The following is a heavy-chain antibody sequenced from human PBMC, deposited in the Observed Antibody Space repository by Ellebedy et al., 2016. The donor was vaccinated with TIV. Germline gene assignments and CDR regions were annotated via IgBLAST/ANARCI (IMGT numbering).Heavy chain of an antibody. J-gene: IGHJ4*02. CDR3: ARDRTPGDGYWVFDY. CDR2: IVGSGA. D-gene: IGHD5-18*01. V-gene: IGHV3-23*01. Sequence: GESLKISCAASGFTFSRYAMTWVRQAPGKVLEWVSGIVGSGAQKYADSVKGRFTISRDNSKSTVDLQMNSLRAEDTAVYFCARDRTPGDGYWVFDYWGQGTLVTVSS. CDR1: GFTFSRYA.